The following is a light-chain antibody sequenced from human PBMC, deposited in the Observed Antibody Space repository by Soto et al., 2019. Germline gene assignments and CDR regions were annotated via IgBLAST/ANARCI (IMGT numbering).Light chain of an antibody. J-gene: IGLJ2*01. Sequence: QSALTQPASVSGSPGQSITISCSGTSSDVGAYNYVSWYQQHPGKVPKLIIYEVSIRPSGVSDRFSGSKSANTASLTISGLRAEDEADYYCLSYTTSDTFLFGGGTKVTVL. V-gene: IGLV2-14*03. CDR3: LSYTTSDTFL. CDR2: EVS. CDR1: SSDVGAYNY.